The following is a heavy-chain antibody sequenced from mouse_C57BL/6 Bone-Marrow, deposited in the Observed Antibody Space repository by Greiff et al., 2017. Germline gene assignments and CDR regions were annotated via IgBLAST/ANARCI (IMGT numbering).Heavy chain of an antibody. V-gene: IGHV1-54*01. CDR1: GYAFTNYL. CDR2: INPGSGGT. CDR3: ARYPYTAMDY. D-gene: IGHD2-10*01. J-gene: IGHJ4*01. Sequence: QVQLKESGAELVRPGTSVKVSCKASGYAFTNYLIEWVKQRPGQGLEWIGVINPGSGGTNYNEKFQGKATLTADKSSSTAYMQLSSLTSEDSAVYFCARYPYTAMDYWGQGTSVTVSS.